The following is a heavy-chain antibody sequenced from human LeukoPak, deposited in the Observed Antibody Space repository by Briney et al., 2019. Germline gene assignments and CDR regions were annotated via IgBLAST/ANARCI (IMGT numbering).Heavy chain of an antibody. CDR2: IYSGGST. CDR3: ARASSGYYRVDY. D-gene: IGHD3-22*01. V-gene: IGHV3-53*01. CDR1: GFTVSSKS. Sequence: GGSLRLSCAASGFTVSSKSMSWVRQAPGKGLEWVSFIYSGGSTYYADSVKGRFTISRDNSKNTLYLQMNSLRAEDTAVYYCARASSGYYRVDYWGQGTLVTVSS. J-gene: IGHJ4*02.